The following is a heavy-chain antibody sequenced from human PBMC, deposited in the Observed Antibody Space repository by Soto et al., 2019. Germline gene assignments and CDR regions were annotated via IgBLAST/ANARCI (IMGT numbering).Heavy chain of an antibody. V-gene: IGHV5-51*01. CDR1: GDSFTSYW. CDR3: TRVYTSGLIDY. J-gene: IGHJ4*02. CDR2: IYPADSDT. Sequence: PGESLKISCRGSGDSFTSYWIGWVLQMPGKGLEWMGIIYPADSDTRYSPSFQGQVTISADRSINTAYLQWSSLKASDTAMYYCTRVYTSGLIDYWGQGTLVTVSS. D-gene: IGHD6-19*01.